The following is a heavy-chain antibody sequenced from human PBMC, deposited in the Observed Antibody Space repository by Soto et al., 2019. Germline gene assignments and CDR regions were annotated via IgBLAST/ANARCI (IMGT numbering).Heavy chain of an antibody. CDR1: GFSLDTRTAG. CDR3: AHIIITYGGVIGLHAFDF. D-gene: IGHD3-16*02. V-gene: IGHV2-5*02. Sequence: QITLKESGPTLVEPTQTLTLTCTFSGFSLDTRTAGVGWIRQPPGKALEWVAIIYWDNDRRYSPSLRSRLAITQDTSKNQVVLTMTTLDPVVTGTYYCAHIIITYGGVIGLHAFDFWGQGTMVTVSS. CDR2: IYWDNDR. J-gene: IGHJ3*01.